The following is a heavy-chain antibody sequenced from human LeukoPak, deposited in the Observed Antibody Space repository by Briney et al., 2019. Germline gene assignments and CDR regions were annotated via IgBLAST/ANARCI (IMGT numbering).Heavy chain of an antibody. CDR2: INHSVGT. V-gene: IGHV4-34*01. D-gene: IGHD4-23*01. Sequence: PSETLSLTCSVYSGSFSGYYWSWIRQPPGKGLEWIGEINHSVGTNYNPSLKSRVTMSLDTSKNQFSLRLSSVTAADTAVYYCARLSITPYYYFDYWGQGTLVTVSS. CDR3: ARLSITPYYYFDY. J-gene: IGHJ4*02. CDR1: SGSFSGYY.